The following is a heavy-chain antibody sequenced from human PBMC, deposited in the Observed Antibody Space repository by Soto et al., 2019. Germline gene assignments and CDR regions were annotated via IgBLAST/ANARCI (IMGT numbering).Heavy chain of an antibody. Sequence: SETLSLTCAVSGGSISSGGYSWSWIRQPPGKGLEWIGYIYHSGSTYYNPSLKSRVTISVDRSKNQFSLKLSSVTAADTAVYYCARVGSYYGYFDYWGQGTLVTVSS. CDR3: ARVGSYYGYFDY. CDR1: GGSISSGGYS. CDR2: IYHSGST. V-gene: IGHV4-30-2*01. J-gene: IGHJ4*02. D-gene: IGHD1-26*01.